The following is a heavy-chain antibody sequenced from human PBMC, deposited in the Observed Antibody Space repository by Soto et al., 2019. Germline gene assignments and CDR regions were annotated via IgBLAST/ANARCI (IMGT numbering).Heavy chain of an antibody. J-gene: IGHJ4*02. CDR1: GFTFSRYG. V-gene: IGHV3-30*03. Sequence: GGSLRLSCAASGFTFSRYGMHWVPQAPGKGLEWVAVISYDGSNKYYADSVKGRFTISRDNSKNTLYLQMNSLRAEDTAVYYCARRGPGTYFDYWGLGTLVTVPQ. CDR3: ARRGPGTYFDY. CDR2: ISYDGSNK. D-gene: IGHD6-13*01.